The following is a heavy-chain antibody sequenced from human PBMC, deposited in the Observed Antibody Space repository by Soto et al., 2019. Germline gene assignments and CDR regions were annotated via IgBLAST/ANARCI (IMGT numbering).Heavy chain of an antibody. J-gene: IGHJ6*02. CDR1: GFSLSTSGVG. V-gene: IGHV2-5*01. CDR2: IYWNDDK. Sequence: QITLKESGPTLVKPTQTLTLTCTFSGFSLSTSGVGVGWIRQPPGKALEWLALIYWNDDKRYSPSLKTWVTITKDTSKNQVVLTMTNMDPVDTATYYCARSIAATTYYYCYGMDVWGQGTTVTVSS. CDR3: ARSIAATTYYYCYGMDV. D-gene: IGHD6-25*01.